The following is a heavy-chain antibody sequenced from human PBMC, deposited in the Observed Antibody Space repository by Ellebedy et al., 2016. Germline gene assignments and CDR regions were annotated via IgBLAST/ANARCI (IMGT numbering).Heavy chain of an antibody. J-gene: IGHJ4*02. Sequence: GESLKISXAASGFTFSSYRMSWVRQAPGKGLEWVANIKQDGSEEYYLDSVKGRFTISRDNSKNTLYLQMNSLRAEDTAVYYCARSRFGVAARFGFFDYWGQGTLVTVSS. CDR3: ARSRFGVAARFGFFDY. V-gene: IGHV3-7*01. CDR1: GFTFSSYR. CDR2: IKQDGSEE. D-gene: IGHD6-6*01.